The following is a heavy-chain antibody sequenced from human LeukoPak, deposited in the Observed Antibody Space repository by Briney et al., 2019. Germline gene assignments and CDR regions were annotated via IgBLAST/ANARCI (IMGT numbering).Heavy chain of an antibody. D-gene: IGHD2-2*01. CDR1: GYTFTSYG. Sequence: ASVKVSCKASGYTFTSYGISWVRQAPGQGLEWMGWISAYNGNTNYAQKLQGRVTMTTDTSTSTAYMELRSLRSDDTAVYYCASPYCSSTSCYPRNDAFDIWGQGTMVTVSS. J-gene: IGHJ3*02. CDR3: ASPYCSSTSCYPRNDAFDI. V-gene: IGHV1-18*01. CDR2: ISAYNGNT.